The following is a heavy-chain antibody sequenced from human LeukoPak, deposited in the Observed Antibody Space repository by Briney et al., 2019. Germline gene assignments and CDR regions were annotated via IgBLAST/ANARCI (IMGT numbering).Heavy chain of an antibody. CDR1: GGSISSYY. V-gene: IGHV4-59*08. CDR2: IYYSGST. CDR3: ARMGRGYSFGD. D-gene: IGHD5-18*01. J-gene: IGHJ4*02. Sequence: TPSETLSLTCTVSGGSISSYYWSWIRQPPGKGLEWIGYIYYSGSTNYNPSLKSRVTISVDTSKNQFSLKLSSVTAADTAVYYCARMGRGYSFGDWGQGTLVTVSS.